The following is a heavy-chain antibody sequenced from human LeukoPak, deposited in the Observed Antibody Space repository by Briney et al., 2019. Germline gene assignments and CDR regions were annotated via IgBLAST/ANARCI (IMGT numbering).Heavy chain of an antibody. V-gene: IGHV4-39*07. CDR3: ARSNSPYYYGSGSYYNGGFDFDY. CDR1: GGSISSSGYN. CDR2: LYDSGST. D-gene: IGHD3-10*01. J-gene: IGHJ4*02. Sequence: SETLSLICTVSGGSISSSGYNWDWIRQPRGKGLEWIGNLYDSGSTYYNPSLKSQFTISLDTSKNQFSLKLSSLTAADTSVYYCARSNSPYYYGSGSYYNGGFDFDYWGQGTLVTVSS.